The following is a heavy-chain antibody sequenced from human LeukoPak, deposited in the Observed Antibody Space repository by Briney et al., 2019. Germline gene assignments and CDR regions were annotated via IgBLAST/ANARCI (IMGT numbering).Heavy chain of an antibody. J-gene: IGHJ5*02. Sequence: PETLSLTCTVSGGSISSSSYYWGWIRQPPGKGLEWLGSIYYSGSTYYNPSLKSRITISEDTSKNQFSLKLSSVTAADTAVYYCARHSQWELEGIWFDPWGQGTLVGVSS. V-gene: IGHV4-39*01. CDR2: IYYSGST. CDR1: GGSISSSSYY. CDR3: ARHSQWELEGIWFDP. D-gene: IGHD1-26*01.